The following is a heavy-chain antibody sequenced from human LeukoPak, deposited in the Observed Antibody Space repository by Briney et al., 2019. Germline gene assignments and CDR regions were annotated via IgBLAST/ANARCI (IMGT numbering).Heavy chain of an antibody. CDR1: GDSISSYY. CDR2: ISYSGST. Sequence: PSETLSLTCTVSGDSISSYYWSWIRQPPGKGLEWVGYISYSGSTNYNPSLKRRVTISVDTSKNQFSLQLSSVTAADTAVYYCARHGRKFCSSTSCSHYFDYWGQGTLVAVSS. D-gene: IGHD2-2*01. CDR3: ARHGRKFCSSTSCSHYFDY. V-gene: IGHV4-59*08. J-gene: IGHJ4*02.